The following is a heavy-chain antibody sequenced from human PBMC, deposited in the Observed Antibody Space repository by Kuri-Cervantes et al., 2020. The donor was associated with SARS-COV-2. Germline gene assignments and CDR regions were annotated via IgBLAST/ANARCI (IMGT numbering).Heavy chain of an antibody. V-gene: IGHV4-38-2*02. Sequence: SETLSLTCPASGYSISSGYYWGWIRQPPGKGLEWIGSIYHSGSTYYNPSLKSRVTISVDTSKNQFSLKLSSVNAADTAVYYCARGDYGDYDRYSQHWCQGTLVTVSS. CDR2: IYHSGST. J-gene: IGHJ1*01. CDR1: GYSISSGYY. D-gene: IGHD4-17*01. CDR3: ARGDYGDYDRYSQH.